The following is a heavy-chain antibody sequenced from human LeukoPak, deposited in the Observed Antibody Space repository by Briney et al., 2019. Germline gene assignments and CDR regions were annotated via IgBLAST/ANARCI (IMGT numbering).Heavy chain of an antibody. CDR3: VKEAHYYDSSGLDY. D-gene: IGHD3-22*01. Sequence: GGSLRLSCAASGFTFSSYGMHWVRQAPGKGLECVAVISYDGSNKYYADSVKGRFTISRDNSKNTLYLQMNSVRAEDTAVYYCVKEAHYYDSSGLDYWGQGTLVTVSS. CDR1: GFTFSSYG. CDR2: ISYDGSNK. J-gene: IGHJ4*02. V-gene: IGHV3-30*18.